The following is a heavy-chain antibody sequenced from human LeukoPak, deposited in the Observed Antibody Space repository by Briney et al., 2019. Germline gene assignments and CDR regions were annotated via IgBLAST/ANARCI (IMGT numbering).Heavy chain of an antibody. J-gene: IGHJ4*02. Sequence: GESLKISCQVSGYSLNSYWIGWVRQMPGKGLEWMGIIYAGDSGTRYSPSFPGQVILSADKSISTASLQWSSLKASDTAMYYCARLYCSQGICPGYFDYWGQGTLVTVSS. D-gene: IGHD2-8*01. V-gene: IGHV5-51*01. CDR1: GYSLNSYW. CDR3: ARLYCSQGICPGYFDY. CDR2: IYAGDSGT.